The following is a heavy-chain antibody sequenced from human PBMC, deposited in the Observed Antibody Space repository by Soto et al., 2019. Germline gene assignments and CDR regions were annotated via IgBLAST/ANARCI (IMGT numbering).Heavy chain of an antibody. CDR3: TRDPVPDSSGYFPFDY. J-gene: IGHJ4*02. V-gene: IGHV3-21*01. CDR2: ISTTNSYI. CDR1: GFRFSTYS. Sequence: EVQLVESGGGLVKPGGSLRLSCAASGFRFSTYSMNWVRQAPGKGLEWVASISTTNSYIHYADSVRGRFTISRDNAKHSLFPQVTSLRAEDTAVYYCTRDPVPDSSGYFPFDYWGQVTMVTVSS. D-gene: IGHD3-22*01.